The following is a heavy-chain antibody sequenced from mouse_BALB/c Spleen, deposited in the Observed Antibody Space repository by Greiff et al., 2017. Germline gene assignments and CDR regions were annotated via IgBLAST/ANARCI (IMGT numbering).Heavy chain of an antibody. J-gene: IGHJ4*01. Sequence: VQLQQPGAELVKPGASVKLSCKASGYTFTSYWMHWVKQRPGQGLEWIGEINPSNGRTNYNEKFKSKATLTVDKSSSTAYMQLSSLTSEDSAVYYCARGDGSGFMDYWGQGTSVTVSS. V-gene: IGHV1S81*02. D-gene: IGHD3-2*01. CDR1: GYTFTSYW. CDR3: ARGDGSGFMDY. CDR2: INPSNGRT.